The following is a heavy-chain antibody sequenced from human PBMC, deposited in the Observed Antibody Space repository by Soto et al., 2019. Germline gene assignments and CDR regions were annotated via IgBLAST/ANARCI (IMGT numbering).Heavy chain of an antibody. CDR3: ARDPNHYDSSGYYLLYYFDY. V-gene: IGHV3-30-3*01. CDR1: GFAFSHYA. D-gene: IGHD3-22*01. Sequence: HPGGSLRLSCTASGFAFSHYAMLWVRQAPGKGLEWVALVSFDGSNKYYTDSVKGRFTISRDNSKNTLYLQMTSLRPEDAAVYYCARDPNHYDSSGYYLLYYFDYWGLGTLVTVSS. CDR2: VSFDGSNK. J-gene: IGHJ4*02.